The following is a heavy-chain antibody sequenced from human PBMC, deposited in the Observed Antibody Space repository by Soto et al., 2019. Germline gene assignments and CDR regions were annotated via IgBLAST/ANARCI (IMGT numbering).Heavy chain of an antibody. J-gene: IGHJ3*02. CDR2: ISRNGGNT. V-gene: IGHV3-64D*08. D-gene: IGHD3-16*01. CDR1: GFTFSSYA. CDR3: VKGVSYAFDI. Sequence: GGSLRLSCSASGFTFSSYAMHWVRQAPGKGLEYVSTISRNGGNTYYTDSVKGRFTISRDNSKNTLYLQMSSLRAEDTAVYYCVKGVSYAFDIWGQGTMVTVSS.